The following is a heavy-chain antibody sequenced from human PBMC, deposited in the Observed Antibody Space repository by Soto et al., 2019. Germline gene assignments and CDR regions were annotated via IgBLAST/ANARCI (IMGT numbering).Heavy chain of an antibody. D-gene: IGHD1-1*01. CDR1: GDSISSGHW. J-gene: IGHJ4*02. Sequence: QVQLQESGPGLVKPSGTLSLTCAVSGDSISSGHWWNWVRLPPGKGLEWIGEMYHSGSTNCNPSLKSRVTVSVDQSKNQFSLELRSVTAADTAVSYCATSTWYKIDYWGQGTLVTVSS. CDR2: MYHSGST. CDR3: ATSTWYKIDY. V-gene: IGHV4-4*02.